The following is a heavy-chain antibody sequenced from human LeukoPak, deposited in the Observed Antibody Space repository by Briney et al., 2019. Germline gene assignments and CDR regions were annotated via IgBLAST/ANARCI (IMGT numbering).Heavy chain of an antibody. V-gene: IGHV4-31*03. CDR3: ARESIQARTDYDILTGYIDY. D-gene: IGHD3-9*01. J-gene: IGHJ4*02. CDR1: GGSISSGGYY. CDR2: IYYSGST. Sequence: SQTLSLTCTVSGGSISSGGYYWSWIRQHPGKGLEWIGYIYYSGSTYYNPSLKSRVTISVDTSKNQFSLKLSSVTAADTAVYYCARESIQARTDYDILTGYIDYWGQGTLVTVSS.